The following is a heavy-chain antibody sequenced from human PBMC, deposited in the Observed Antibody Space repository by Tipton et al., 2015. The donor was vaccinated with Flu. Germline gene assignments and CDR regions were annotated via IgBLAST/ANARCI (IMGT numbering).Heavy chain of an antibody. CDR3: ARRDYSNYVSDPKSWFDP. V-gene: IGHV4-31*03. CDR2: VYYSGST. D-gene: IGHD4-11*01. Sequence: TLSLTCTVSGDSISSGGAYWTWIRQHPGKGLEWIGCVYYSGSTYYNPSLESRVTVSVDRSKNQFSLNLKSVTAADMAVYYCARRDYSNYVSDPKSWFDPWGQGTLVAVSS. J-gene: IGHJ5*02. CDR1: GDSISSGGAY.